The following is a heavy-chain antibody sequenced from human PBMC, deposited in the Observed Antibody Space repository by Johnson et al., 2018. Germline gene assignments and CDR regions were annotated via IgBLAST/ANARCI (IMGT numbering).Heavy chain of an antibody. V-gene: IGHV3-49*03. J-gene: IGHJ6*03. CDR2: IKSKAFGGTT. Sequence: VQLVESAGGLVQPGRSLSLSCSASGFSFGDSAMSWFRQAPGKGLEWVGFIKSKAFGGTTEYAASVRGRFAISRDVSKSIAYRQMNSLKTEDPGGYYCTRARREYQLPYFYYCMDVWGKGTTVTVS. CDR3: TRARREYQLPYFYYCMDV. CDR1: GFSFGDSA. D-gene: IGHD2-2*01.